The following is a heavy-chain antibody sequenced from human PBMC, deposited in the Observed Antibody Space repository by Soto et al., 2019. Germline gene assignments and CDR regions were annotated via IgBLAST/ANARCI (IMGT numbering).Heavy chain of an antibody. CDR1: GYSFTSYW. J-gene: IGHJ6*02. V-gene: IGHV5-51*01. Sequence: GASLNTSCKGSGYSFTSYWIGWVRPMRGKGLEWMGIIYPGDSDTSDSPTCQGQVTNSADNSISTAYLQWSSLKATDTAMYYCARPHYCSSTSCYNRGMDVWGQGTTVTVSS. CDR2: IYPGDSDT. CDR3: ARPHYCSSTSCYNRGMDV. D-gene: IGHD2-2*02.